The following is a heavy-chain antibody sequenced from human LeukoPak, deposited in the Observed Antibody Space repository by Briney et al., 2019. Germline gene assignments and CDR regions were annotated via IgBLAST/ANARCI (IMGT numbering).Heavy chain of an antibody. CDR1: GYSFSTDW. J-gene: IGHJ4*02. D-gene: IGHD2-21*02. Sequence: GGSLRLSCAASGYSFSTDWMHWVRQAPGKGLVWVARIKSEVRNTDYAASVKGRFTISRDDANNILYLQMNNLRVEDTAVYYCTAIRPDYWGQGTVVTVSS. V-gene: IGHV3-74*01. CDR2: IKSEVRNT. CDR3: TAIRPDY.